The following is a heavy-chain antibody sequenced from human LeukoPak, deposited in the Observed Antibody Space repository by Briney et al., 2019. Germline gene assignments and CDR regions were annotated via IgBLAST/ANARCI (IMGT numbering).Heavy chain of an antibody. Sequence: SVKVSCKASGGTFSSYAISWVRQAPGQGLEWMGGIIPIFGTANYAQKFRGRVTITADESTSTAYMELSSLRSEDTAVYYCATDHGLSAGPEGALDAFDIWGQGTMVTVSS. CDR2: IIPIFGTA. D-gene: IGHD2-8*01. J-gene: IGHJ3*02. CDR1: GGTFSSYA. CDR3: ATDHGLSAGPEGALDAFDI. V-gene: IGHV1-69*13.